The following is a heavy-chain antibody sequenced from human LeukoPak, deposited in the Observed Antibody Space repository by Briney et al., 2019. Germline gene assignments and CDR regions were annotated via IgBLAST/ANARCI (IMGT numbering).Heavy chain of an antibody. CDR1: GFTFNRYG. J-gene: IGHJ4*02. CDR3: AKKQPGTYFALADY. Sequence: GRSLRLSCAASGFTFNRYGMHWVRQAPGKGLEWVAVISSDGSNKDYSDSVKGRFTISRDNSKNTLYLQLNSLRAEDTALYYCAKKQPGTYFALADYWGQGTLVTVSS. CDR2: ISSDGSNK. D-gene: IGHD1-26*01. V-gene: IGHV3-30*18.